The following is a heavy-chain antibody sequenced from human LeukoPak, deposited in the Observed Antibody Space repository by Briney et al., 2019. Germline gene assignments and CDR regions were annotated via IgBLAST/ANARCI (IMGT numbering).Heavy chain of an antibody. CDR1: GYTFTGYY. Sequence: ASVKVSCKASGYTFTGYYMHWVRQAPGQGLEWMGGINPIFGTANYAQKFQGRVTLTADESTSTAYMELSSLRSEDAAVYYCARGEDDYPDYWGQGTLVTVSS. CDR3: ARGEDDYPDY. CDR2: INPIFGTA. J-gene: IGHJ4*02. D-gene: IGHD4-11*01. V-gene: IGHV1-69*13.